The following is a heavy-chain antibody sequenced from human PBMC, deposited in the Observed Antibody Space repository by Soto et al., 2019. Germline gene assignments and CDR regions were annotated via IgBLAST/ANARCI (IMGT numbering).Heavy chain of an antibody. J-gene: IGHJ5*02. CDR1: GYTCTSYD. CDR2: MNPNSGNT. V-gene: IGHV1-8*01. D-gene: IGHD2-8*02. CDR3: ARGAGGGGDWFDP. Sequence: ASLKVSCNASGYTCTSYDINWVLQATGQGLEWMGWMNPNSGNTGYAQKFQGRVTMTRNTSISTAYMELSSLRSEDTAVYYCARGAGGGGDWFDPWGQGTLVTVSS.